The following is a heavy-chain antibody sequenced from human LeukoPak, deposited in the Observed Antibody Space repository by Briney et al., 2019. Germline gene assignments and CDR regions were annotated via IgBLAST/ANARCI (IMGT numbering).Heavy chain of an antibody. D-gene: IGHD5-24*01. CDR1: GFTFGDYA. CDR2: IRSKTYGGTT. Sequence: GGPLRLSCTASGFTFGDYAMSWVRQAPGKALEWVGFIRSKTYGGTTEFAASVKGRFTISRDDSKSIAYLQMNSLKTEDTAVYYCTRGRDGYDYWGQGTLVTVSS. V-gene: IGHV3-49*04. CDR3: TRGRDGYDY. J-gene: IGHJ4*02.